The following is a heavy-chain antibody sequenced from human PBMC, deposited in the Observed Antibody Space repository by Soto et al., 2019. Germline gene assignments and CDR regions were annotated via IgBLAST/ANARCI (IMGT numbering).Heavy chain of an antibody. J-gene: IGHJ3*02. V-gene: IGHV3-30*03. Sequence: PGGSLRLSCAASGFTLNNFGMHWVRQAPGKGLEWVAVMSYDESNKYYADSVKGRFTISRDTSKNTLYLQMNSLRAEDTAVYYCARATWGSSRDNAFDIWGQGTMVTVSS. CDR1: GFTLNNFG. CDR2: MSYDESNK. D-gene: IGHD6-13*01. CDR3: ARATWGSSRDNAFDI.